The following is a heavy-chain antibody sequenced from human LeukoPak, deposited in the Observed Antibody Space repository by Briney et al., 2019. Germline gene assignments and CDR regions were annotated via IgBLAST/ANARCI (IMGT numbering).Heavy chain of an antibody. V-gene: IGHV4-30-2*01. CDR3: ARVTMEWLLSFDY. Sequence: SQTLSLTCTVSGGSISSGGYYWSWIRQPPGKGLEWIGYIYHSGSTYYNPSLKSRVTISVDRSKNQFSLKLSSVTAADTAVYYCARVTMEWLLSFDYWGQGTLVTVSS. CDR1: GGSISSGGYY. CDR2: IYHSGST. D-gene: IGHD3-3*01. J-gene: IGHJ4*02.